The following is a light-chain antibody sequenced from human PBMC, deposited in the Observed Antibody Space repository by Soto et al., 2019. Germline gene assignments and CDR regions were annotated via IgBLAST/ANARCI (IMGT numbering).Light chain of an antibody. CDR3: TSYTSGSTYV. CDR1: SSDVGGYNY. V-gene: IGLV2-14*03. Sequence: QSALTQPASVSGSPGQSITISCTGTSSDVGGYNYVSWYQQHPGKAPKLMLYEVSNRSSGGSNRFSGSKSGNTASLTISGLQAEDEADYYCTSYTSGSTYVFGTGTKVTVL. CDR2: EVS. J-gene: IGLJ1*01.